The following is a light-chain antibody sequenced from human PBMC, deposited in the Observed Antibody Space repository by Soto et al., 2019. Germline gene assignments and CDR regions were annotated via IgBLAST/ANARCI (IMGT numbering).Light chain of an antibody. J-gene: IGLJ1*01. CDR2: DVR. V-gene: IGLV2-11*01. Sequence: QSVLTQPASVSGSPGQSITISCTGTSSDIGHYDYVSWYQQHPGKAPKLMIYDVRKRPSGVPDRFSGSKSDNTASLTISGLQAEDEADYYCCSYAGRYTYVFGTGTKLTVL. CDR3: CSYAGRYTYV. CDR1: SSDIGHYDY.